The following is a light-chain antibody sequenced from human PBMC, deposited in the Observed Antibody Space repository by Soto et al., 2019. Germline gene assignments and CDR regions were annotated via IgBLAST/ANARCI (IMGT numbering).Light chain of an antibody. CDR1: SSNIGNNY. Sequence: QSVLTQPPSVSAAPGQKVSISCSGSSSNIGNNYVSWYQQLPGTAPKLLIYDNNKRPSGIPDRFSGSKSGTSATLDITGLQTGDEADYYCGTWDSSPRAGVFGGGTKLTVL. CDR3: GTWDSSPRAGV. J-gene: IGLJ2*01. V-gene: IGLV1-51*01. CDR2: DNN.